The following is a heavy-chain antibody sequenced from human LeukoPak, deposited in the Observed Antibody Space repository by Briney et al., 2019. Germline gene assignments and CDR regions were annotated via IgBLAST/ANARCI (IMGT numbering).Heavy chain of an antibody. CDR3: VRGEVAGILNNWFAP. CDR1: GFTFSNYG. V-gene: IGHV3-33*01. D-gene: IGHD5-12*01. CDR2: IWYDGSNK. Sequence: GGSLRLSCAASGFTFSNYGMHWVRQAPGKGLEWVAVIWYDGSNKYYADSVKGRFTISRDNSENTLYLQMSSLRAEDTAVYYCVRGEVAGILNNWFAPGGRGTLVTVSS. J-gene: IGHJ5*02.